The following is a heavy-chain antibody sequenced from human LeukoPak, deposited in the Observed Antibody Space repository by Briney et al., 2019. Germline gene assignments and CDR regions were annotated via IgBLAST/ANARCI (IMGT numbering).Heavy chain of an antibody. CDR3: ARDRGYSSSGYFDY. Sequence: PGGSLRLSCAASGFTFSSYGMHWVRQAPGKGLEWVAVIWYDGSNKYYADSVKGRFTISRDNSKNTLYLQMNSPRAEDTAVYYCARDRGYSSSGYFDYWGQGTLVTVSS. D-gene: IGHD5-18*01. V-gene: IGHV3-33*01. CDR1: GFTFSSYG. J-gene: IGHJ4*02. CDR2: IWYDGSNK.